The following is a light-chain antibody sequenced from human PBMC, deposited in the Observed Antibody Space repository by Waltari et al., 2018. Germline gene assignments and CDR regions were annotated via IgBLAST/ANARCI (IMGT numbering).Light chain of an antibody. CDR1: QSVLYSSNSQKH. CDR2: WAS. Sequence: DIVMTQSPDSLAVSLGERVTINCKSSQSVLYSSNSQKHLAWYQQKPGQPPKLLIDWASARESGVPDRFSGSESGTDFTLTISSLQAEDVAVYYCQQYYDIPWTFGQGTKVEIK. V-gene: IGKV4-1*01. J-gene: IGKJ1*01. CDR3: QQYYDIPWT.